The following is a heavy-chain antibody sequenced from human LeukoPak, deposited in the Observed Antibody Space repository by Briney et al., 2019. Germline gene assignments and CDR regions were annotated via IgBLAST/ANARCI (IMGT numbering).Heavy chain of an antibody. CDR2: FNHSGST. V-gene: IGHV4-34*01. CDR3: ARVGRYCSSSSCYPRVYYMDV. D-gene: IGHD2-2*01. Sequence: SETLSLTCAVYGGSFSGYYWSWIRQPPGKGLEWIGEFNHSGSTNYNPSLKSRVTISVDTSKKQFSLKLRSVTAADTAVYYCARVGRYCSSSSCYPRVYYMDVWGKGTTVTVSS. J-gene: IGHJ6*03. CDR1: GGSFSGYY.